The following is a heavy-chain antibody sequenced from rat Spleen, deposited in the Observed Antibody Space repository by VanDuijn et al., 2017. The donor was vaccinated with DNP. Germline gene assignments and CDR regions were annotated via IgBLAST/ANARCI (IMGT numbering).Heavy chain of an antibody. V-gene: IGHV2-72*01. CDR3: ARDRDYYDGSYYSYYAMDA. D-gene: IGHD1-12*02. CDR2: IWAGGST. Sequence: QVQLEESGPGLMQPSETLSLTCSVSGFSLTSNGVGWVRQPLGKGLVWMGTIWAGGSTNYNSAVQSRLSISRDTSKSQVFLKMNSLQTEDTATYYCARDRDYYDGSYYSYYAMDAWGQGTSVTVSS. CDR1: GFSLTSNG. J-gene: IGHJ4*01.